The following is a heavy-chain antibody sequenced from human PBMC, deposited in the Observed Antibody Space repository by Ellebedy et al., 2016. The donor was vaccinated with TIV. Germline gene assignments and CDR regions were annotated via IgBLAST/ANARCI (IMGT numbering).Heavy chain of an antibody. CDR2: INSDGSTT. J-gene: IGHJ4*02. CDR3: ARGYSGSPPGN. CDR1: GFTFSSYW. Sequence: GGSLRLSXAASGFTFSSYWMHWVRQVPGKGLVWVSRINSDGSTTYYADSVKGRFTISRDNAKNTLYLQMNSLRAEDTAVYYCARGYSGSPPGNWGQGTLVTVSS. D-gene: IGHD1-26*01. V-gene: IGHV3-74*01.